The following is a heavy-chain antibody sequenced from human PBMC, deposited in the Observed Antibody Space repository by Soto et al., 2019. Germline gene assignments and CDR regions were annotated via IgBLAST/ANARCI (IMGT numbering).Heavy chain of an antibody. Sequence: EVQLLESGGGLVQPGGSLRLSCAASGFTFSSYAMSWVRQAPGKGLEWVSAISGSGGSTYYADTVKDRFTISRDNSKNTLYLQMNSLRAEDTAVYYCAKGVAELELKGINYWGQGTLVTVSS. CDR2: ISGSGGST. CDR1: GFTFSSYA. D-gene: IGHD1-7*01. J-gene: IGHJ4*02. V-gene: IGHV3-23*01. CDR3: AKGVAELELKGINY.